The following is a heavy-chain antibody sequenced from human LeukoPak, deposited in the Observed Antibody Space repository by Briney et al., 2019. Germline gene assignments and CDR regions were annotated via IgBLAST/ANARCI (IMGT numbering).Heavy chain of an antibody. Sequence: ASVKVSCKASGYTFTSYGISWVRQAPGQGLEWMGWISAYNGNTNYAQKLQGRVTMTTDTSTSTAYMELRSLRSDDTAVYYCARVLRARSGYSYYYYMDVWGKGTTVTV. J-gene: IGHJ6*03. D-gene: IGHD3-3*01. CDR2: ISAYNGNT. CDR1: GYTFTSYG. V-gene: IGHV1-18*01. CDR3: ARVLRARSGYSYYYYMDV.